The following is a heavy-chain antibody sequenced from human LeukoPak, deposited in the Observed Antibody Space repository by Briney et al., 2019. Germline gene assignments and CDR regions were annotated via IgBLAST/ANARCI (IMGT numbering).Heavy chain of an antibody. V-gene: IGHV1-58*01. CDR3: AASPGTVGAFDI. Sequence: SVKVSCKASGFTFSSSAVQWVRQAPGPRLEWTGWIVVGSIKTNYAQKFQERVTITRDMSTSTAYMELSSLRSEDTAVYYCAASPGTVGAFDIWGRGSMVTVSS. CDR2: IVVGSIKT. CDR1: GFTFSSSA. D-gene: IGHD3-16*01. J-gene: IGHJ3*02.